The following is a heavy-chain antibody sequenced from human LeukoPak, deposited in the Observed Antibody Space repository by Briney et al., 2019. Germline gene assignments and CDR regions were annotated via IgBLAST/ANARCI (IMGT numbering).Heavy chain of an antibody. V-gene: IGHV3-53*01. Sequence: GGSLRLSCAASGFTVSSNYMSWVRQAPGKGLEWVSVIYSGGSTYYADSVKGRFTISRDNSKNTLYLQMNSLRAEDTAVYYCAKGDYGSGLNYYYGMDVWGQGTTVTVSS. D-gene: IGHD3-10*01. CDR1: GFTVSSNY. CDR2: IYSGGST. CDR3: AKGDYGSGLNYYYGMDV. J-gene: IGHJ6*02.